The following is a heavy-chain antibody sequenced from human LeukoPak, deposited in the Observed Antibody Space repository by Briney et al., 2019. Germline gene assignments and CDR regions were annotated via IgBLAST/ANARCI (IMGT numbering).Heavy chain of an antibody. V-gene: IGHV3-23*01. CDR2: ISGSGGST. J-gene: IGHJ4*02. CDR3: AKFSHPVVVVVAAIELAMYYFDY. D-gene: IGHD2-15*01. Sequence: GGSLRLSCAASGFTFSSYAMSWVRQAPGKGLEWVSAISGSGGSTYYADSVKGRFTISRDNSKNTLYLQMNSLRAEDTAVYYCAKFSHPVVVVVAAIELAMYYFDYWGQGTLVTVSS. CDR1: GFTFSSYA.